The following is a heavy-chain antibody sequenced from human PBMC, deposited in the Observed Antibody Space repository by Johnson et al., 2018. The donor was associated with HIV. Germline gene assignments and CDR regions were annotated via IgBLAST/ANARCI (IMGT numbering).Heavy chain of an antibody. Sequence: QFVESGGGVVQPGRSLRLSCAASGFTFSSYGMHWVRQAPGKGLEWVAVIWYDGSNKYYADSVKGRFTISRDNSKNTLYLQMNSLRVEDTAVYYCAKDRGSPGIPAAFDIWGQGTIVTVSS. CDR1: GFTFSSYG. D-gene: IGHD1-26*01. V-gene: IGHV3-33*06. J-gene: IGHJ3*02. CDR2: IWYDGSNK. CDR3: AKDRGSPGIPAAFDI.